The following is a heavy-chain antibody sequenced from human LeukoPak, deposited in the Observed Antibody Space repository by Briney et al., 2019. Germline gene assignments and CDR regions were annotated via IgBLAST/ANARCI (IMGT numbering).Heavy chain of an antibody. Sequence: GGSLRLSCAASGFTFSSYAMSWVRQAPGKGLEWVSAISGSGGSTYYADSVKGRFAISRDNSKNTLYLQMNSLRAEDTAVYYCAKDHGYSWESAFDYWGQGTLVTVSS. V-gene: IGHV3-23*01. CDR3: AKDHGYSWESAFDY. D-gene: IGHD5-18*01. J-gene: IGHJ4*02. CDR2: ISGSGGST. CDR1: GFTFSSYA.